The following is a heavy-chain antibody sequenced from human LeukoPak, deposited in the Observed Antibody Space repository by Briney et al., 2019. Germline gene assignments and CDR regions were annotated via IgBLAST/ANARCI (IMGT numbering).Heavy chain of an antibody. CDR2: INHSGST. V-gene: IGHV4-34*01. J-gene: IGHJ4*02. Sequence: PSETLSLTCTVSGSSISNYYWSWIRQPPGKGLEWIGEINHSGSTNYNPSLKSRVTISVDTSKNQFSLKLSSVTAADTAVYYCARRKRQWLTSYYFDYWGQGTLVTVSS. CDR3: ARRKRQWLTSYYFDY. CDR1: GSSISNYY. D-gene: IGHD6-19*01.